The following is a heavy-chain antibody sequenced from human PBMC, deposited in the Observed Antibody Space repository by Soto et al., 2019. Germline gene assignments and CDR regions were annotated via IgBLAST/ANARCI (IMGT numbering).Heavy chain of an antibody. J-gene: IGHJ6*03. V-gene: IGHV4-34*01. CDR1: GGSFSGYY. D-gene: IGHD3-10*01. Sequence: SETLSLTCAVYGGSFSGYYWSWIRQPPGKGLEWIGEINHSGSTNYNPSLKSRVTISVDTSKNQFSLKLSSVTAADTAVYYCARIGEDGSGSYYRDMDVWGKGTTVTVSS. CDR2: INHSGST. CDR3: ARIGEDGSGSYYRDMDV.